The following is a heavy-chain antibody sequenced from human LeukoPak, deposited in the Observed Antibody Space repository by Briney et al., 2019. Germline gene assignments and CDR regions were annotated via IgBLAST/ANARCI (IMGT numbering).Heavy chain of an antibody. CDR2: IKNDESDA. Sequence: PGGSLRLSCAASGFTFRSYWRYWIRQAPGKGLEWVSLIKNDESDAIYADSVKGRFTISRDNAKKTLYLQMNSLRAEDTAVYYCAKLDFPTLAPDYWGQGTLVTVSS. J-gene: IGHJ4*02. CDR3: AKLDFPTLAPDY. D-gene: IGHD3-3*01. V-gene: IGHV3-74*01. CDR1: GFTFRSYW.